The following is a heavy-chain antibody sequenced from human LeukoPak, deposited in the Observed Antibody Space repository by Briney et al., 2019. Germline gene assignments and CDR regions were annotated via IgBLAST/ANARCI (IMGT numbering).Heavy chain of an antibody. J-gene: IGHJ4*02. Sequence: PSETLSLTCTVSGGSISSSSYYWGWIRQPPGKGLEWIGSIYYSGSTYYNPSLKSRVTISVDTSKNQFSLKLSSVTAADTAVYYCASHWEDDFWSGYFPYFDYWGQGTLVTVSS. CDR3: ASHWEDDFWSGYFPYFDY. D-gene: IGHD3-3*01. V-gene: IGHV4-39*01. CDR2: IYYSGST. CDR1: GGSISSSSYY.